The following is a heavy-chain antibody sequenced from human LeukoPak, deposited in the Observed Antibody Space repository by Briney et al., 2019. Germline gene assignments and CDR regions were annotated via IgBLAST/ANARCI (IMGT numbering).Heavy chain of an antibody. D-gene: IGHD3-10*01. J-gene: IGHJ6*04. V-gene: IGHV5-10-1*01. Sequence: GESLRISCKGSGYSFTSYWISWVRQMPGKGLEWMGRIDPSDSYTNYSPSFQGHVTISVDKSISTAYLQWSSLKASDTAMYYCARLRIGYYGSGSYQYYGMDVWGKGTTVTASS. CDR1: GYSFTSYW. CDR3: ARLRIGYYGSGSYQYYGMDV. CDR2: IDPSDSYT.